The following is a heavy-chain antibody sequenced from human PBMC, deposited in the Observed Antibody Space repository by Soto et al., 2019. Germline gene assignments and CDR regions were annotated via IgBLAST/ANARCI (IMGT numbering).Heavy chain of an antibody. J-gene: IGHJ3*02. CDR2: IIPIFGTA. CDR1: GGTFSSYA. CDR3: ARVDRYYYDSSGPEDAFDI. D-gene: IGHD3-22*01. Sequence: SVKVSCKASGGTFSSYAISWVRQAPGQGLEWMGGIIPIFGTANYAQKFQGRVTITADESTSTAYMELSSLRSEDTAVYCCARVDRYYYDSSGPEDAFDIWGQGTMVTVSS. V-gene: IGHV1-69*13.